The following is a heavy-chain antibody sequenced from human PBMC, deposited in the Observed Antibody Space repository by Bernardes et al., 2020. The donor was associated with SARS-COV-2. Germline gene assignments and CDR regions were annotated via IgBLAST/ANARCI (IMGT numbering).Heavy chain of an antibody. CDR3: VGSSCGIDCYIGGLRSWDYGMDI. CDR1: GGSLSSSGYY. CDR2: MHNSGST. D-gene: IGHD2-21*02. V-gene: IGHV4-39*01. Sequence: SETLSLTCTVSGGSLSSSGYYWGWIRRPPGKGLEWIGSMHNSGSTYHNPSLKSRATISIDTSKNQVFLRLNSMTAADTSVYYCVGSSCGIDCYIGGLRSWDYGMDIWGQGTTVTVSS. J-gene: IGHJ6*02.